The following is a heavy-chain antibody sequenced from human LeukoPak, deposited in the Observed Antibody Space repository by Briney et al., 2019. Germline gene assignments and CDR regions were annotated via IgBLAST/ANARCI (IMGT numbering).Heavy chain of an antibody. Sequence: GASVKVSCKASGYTITGYYMHWVRQAPGQGLEWMGWINPNSGGTNYAQKFQGRVTMTRDMSINTAYMELSRLRSDDTAVFFCAVVSAAINSWGQGTLVTVSS. CDR3: AVVSAAINS. CDR1: GYTITGYY. D-gene: IGHD2-2*02. V-gene: IGHV1-2*02. J-gene: IGHJ4*02. CDR2: INPNSGGT.